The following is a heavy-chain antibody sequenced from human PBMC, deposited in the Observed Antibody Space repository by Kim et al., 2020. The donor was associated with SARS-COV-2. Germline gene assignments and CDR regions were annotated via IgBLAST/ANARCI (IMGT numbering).Heavy chain of an antibody. Sequence: ASVKVSCKASGYTFTGYYMHWVRQAPGQGLEWMGRINPNSGGTNYAQKFQGRVTMTRDTSISTAYMELSRLRSDDTAVYYCARDLAPGVFYYYGMDVWGQGTTVTVSS. J-gene: IGHJ6*02. CDR2: INPNSGGT. D-gene: IGHD3-16*01. CDR1: GYTFTGYY. V-gene: IGHV1-2*06. CDR3: ARDLAPGVFYYYGMDV.